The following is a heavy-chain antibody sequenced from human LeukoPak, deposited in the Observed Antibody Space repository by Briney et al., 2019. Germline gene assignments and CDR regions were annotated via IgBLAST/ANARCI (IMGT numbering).Heavy chain of an antibody. Sequence: GGSLRLSCAASGFTFNTAWMSWVRQAPGKGLECVGRIKSKADGETTEYAAPVKGRFTISRDDSKNTLYLQMNSLKSEDTAVYFCITDIPPPRGYDYPFDYWGQGTLVTVSS. V-gene: IGHV3-15*01. CDR2: IKSKADGETT. CDR1: GFTFNTAW. D-gene: IGHD5-12*01. CDR3: ITDIPPPRGYDYPFDY. J-gene: IGHJ4*02.